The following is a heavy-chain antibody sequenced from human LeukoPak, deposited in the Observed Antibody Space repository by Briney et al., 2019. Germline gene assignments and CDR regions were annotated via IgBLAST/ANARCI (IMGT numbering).Heavy chain of an antibody. Sequence: GGSLRLSCAASGFTFSRYIINWVRQAPGKGLEWVSYISSSGSSKYYADSVEGRFTISRDNANNSLYLLMTSLRAEDTAVYYCARDGLSGSFPGHYFDSWGPGTLVTVSS. CDR1: GFTFSRYI. CDR2: ISSSGSSK. V-gene: IGHV3-21*01. D-gene: IGHD1-26*01. CDR3: ARDGLSGSFPGHYFDS. J-gene: IGHJ4*02.